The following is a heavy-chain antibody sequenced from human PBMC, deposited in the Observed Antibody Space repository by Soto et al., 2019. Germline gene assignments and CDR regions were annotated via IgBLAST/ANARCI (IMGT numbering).Heavy chain of an antibody. CDR3: VRENGNSNAYYFDS. V-gene: IGHV3-53*01. Sequence: GGSLRLSCAASGFTVRTSAMSWVRQVPGKGLEWVAGVHSASNTYYADSVKGRFTISRDTSQNTLYLRLTSLRVDDTAVYYCVRENGNSNAYYFDSWGQGTLVTVSS. CDR2: VHSASNT. J-gene: IGHJ4*02. D-gene: IGHD2-8*01. CDR1: GFTVRTSA.